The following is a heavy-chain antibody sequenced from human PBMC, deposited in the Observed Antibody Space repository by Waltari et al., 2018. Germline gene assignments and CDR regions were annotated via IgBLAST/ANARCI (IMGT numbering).Heavy chain of an antibody. Sequence: QVQLVESGGGVVQPGGSLRLSCAASGFTFSSYGMHWVRQAPGKGLEWVAFIRYDGSNKYYADSVKGRFTISRDNSKNTLYLQMNSLRPEDTAVYYCAKWLNYYYYGMDVWGQGTTVTVSS. CDR1: GFTFSSYG. J-gene: IGHJ6*02. V-gene: IGHV3-30*02. CDR2: IRYDGSNK. D-gene: IGHD3-22*01. CDR3: AKWLNYYYYGMDV.